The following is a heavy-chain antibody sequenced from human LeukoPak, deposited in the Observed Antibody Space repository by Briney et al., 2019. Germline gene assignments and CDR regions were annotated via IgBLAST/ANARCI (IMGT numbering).Heavy chain of an antibody. CDR1: GGSIGKASYY. CDR3: ARFKQLGRSFDS. Sequence: SETLSLTCTVSGGSIGKASYYWGWIRQPPGKGLEWIGNIYYSGTTYYNPSLKSRVTISVDTSKNQFSLTLNSVTAADTAVYFCARFKQLGRSFDSWGLGSLVTVSS. D-gene: IGHD1-1*01. V-gene: IGHV4-39*07. CDR2: IYYSGTT. J-gene: IGHJ4*02.